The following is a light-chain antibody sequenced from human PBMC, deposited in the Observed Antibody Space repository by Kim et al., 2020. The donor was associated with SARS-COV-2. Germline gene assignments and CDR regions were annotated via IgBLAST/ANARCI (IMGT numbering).Light chain of an antibody. CDR1: SSDLGGYKF. CDR3: CSYAGSYTFAYV. V-gene: IGLV2-11*01. Sequence: QSALTQPRSVSGYPGQSVTISCTGTSSDLGGYKFVSWYQQHPGKAPKLMIYDVTKRPSGVPDRFSGSRSGNTASLTISGLQAEDEADYYCCSYAGSYTFAYVFGPATKVTVL. J-gene: IGLJ1*01. CDR2: DVT.